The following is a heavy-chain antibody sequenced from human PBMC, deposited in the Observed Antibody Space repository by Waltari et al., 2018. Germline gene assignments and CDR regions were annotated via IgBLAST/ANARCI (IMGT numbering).Heavy chain of an antibody. CDR2: INPSGGST. Sequence: QVQLVQSGAEVKKPGASVKVSCKASGYTFTSYYMHWVRQAPGQGLEWMGIINPSGGSTSYAQKFQGRGTMTRDTSTSTVYMELSSLRSEDTAVYYCAREDSSAAVDYWGQGTLVTVSS. D-gene: IGHD6-13*01. CDR3: AREDSSAAVDY. CDR1: GYTFTSYY. J-gene: IGHJ4*02. V-gene: IGHV1-46*01.